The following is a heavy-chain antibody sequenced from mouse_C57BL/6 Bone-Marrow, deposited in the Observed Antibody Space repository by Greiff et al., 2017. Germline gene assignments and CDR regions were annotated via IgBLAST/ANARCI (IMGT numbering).Heavy chain of an antibody. V-gene: IGHV1-55*01. CDR3: AIAYAQRGFAY. CDR2: IYPGSGST. D-gene: IGHD6-5*01. CDR1: GYTFTSYW. J-gene: IGHJ3*01. Sequence: QVQLKQPGAELVKPGASVKMSCKASGYTFTSYWITWVKQRPGQGLEWIGDIYPGSGSTNYNEKFKSKATLTVDTSSSTAYLQLSSLTSEDSAVYYCAIAYAQRGFAYWGQGTLVTVSA.